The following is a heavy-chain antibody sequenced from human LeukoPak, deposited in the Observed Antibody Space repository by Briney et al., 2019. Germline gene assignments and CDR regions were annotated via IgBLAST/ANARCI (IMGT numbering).Heavy chain of an antibody. D-gene: IGHD5-24*01. V-gene: IGHV4-31*03. CDR1: GGSISSGGYY. CDR3: ASDKRAGYFDY. Sequence: SETLSLTCTVSGGSISSGGYYWSWIRQHPGKGLEGIGYIYYSGSTYYNPSLKSRVTISVDTSKNQFSLKLSSVTAADTAVYYCASDKRAGYFDYWGQGTLVTVSS. CDR2: IYYSGST. J-gene: IGHJ4*02.